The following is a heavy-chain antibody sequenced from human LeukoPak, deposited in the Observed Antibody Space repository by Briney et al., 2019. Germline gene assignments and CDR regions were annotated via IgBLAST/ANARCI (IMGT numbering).Heavy chain of an antibody. CDR2: IYSGGST. V-gene: IGHV3-53*01. CDR3: ARWIAVAGANTFDI. D-gene: IGHD6-19*01. J-gene: IGHJ3*02. Sequence: GGSVRLSCAASGFTVSSNYMSWVRQAPGKGLEWVSLIYSGGSTYYAESVKGRFTISRDNSKNTLYLQMNSLRAEDTAVYYCARWIAVAGANTFDIWGQGTLVTVSS. CDR1: GFTVSSNY.